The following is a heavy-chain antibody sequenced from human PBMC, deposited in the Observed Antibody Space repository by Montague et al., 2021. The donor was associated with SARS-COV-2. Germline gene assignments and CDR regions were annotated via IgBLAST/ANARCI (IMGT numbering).Heavy chain of an antibody. D-gene: IGHD4-17*01. V-gene: IGHV4-34*01. Sequence: SETRSLTCAVYGGSFSGYYWSWIRQPPGKGLEWIGEINHSGSTNYNPSLKSRVTISVDTSKNQFSLKLSSVTAADTAVYYCARGRTVTTFYYYYYGTDVWGQGTAVTVSS. CDR1: GGSFSGYY. J-gene: IGHJ6*02. CDR3: ARGRTVTTFYYYYYGTDV. CDR2: INHSGST.